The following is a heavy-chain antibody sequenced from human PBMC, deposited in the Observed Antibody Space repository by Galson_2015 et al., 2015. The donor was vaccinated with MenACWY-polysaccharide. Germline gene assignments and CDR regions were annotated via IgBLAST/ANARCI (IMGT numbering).Heavy chain of an antibody. V-gene: IGHV3-33*08. D-gene: IGHD2-2*01. CDR2: ISSDGKNA. CDR3: ARDACSSVNCYSYFFYYMDV. Sequence: SLRLSCAASGFTFGSYAIHWARQAPGKGLEWVALISSDGKNAYYADSVRGRFTISRDNSKKTVSLEMNSLRNDDTAVYFCARDACSSVNCYSYFFYYMDVWGKGTTVSVS. J-gene: IGHJ6*03. CDR1: GFTFGSYA.